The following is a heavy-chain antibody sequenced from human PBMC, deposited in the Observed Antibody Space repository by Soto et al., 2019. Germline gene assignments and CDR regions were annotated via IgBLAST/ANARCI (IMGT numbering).Heavy chain of an antibody. CDR3: ARDPDYGDYWGYFFDS. V-gene: IGHV1-2*02. J-gene: IGHJ4*02. D-gene: IGHD4-17*01. CDR2: INPTSGGT. Sequence: XSVKVSCKTSGYTFAAYYIHWIRQAPGQGLEWMGWINPTSGGTVYAQNFQDRVTMTRDTSISTAYMELRRLNSDDTAVYYCARDPDYGDYWGYFFDSWGQGPPVTVSS. CDR1: GYTFAAYY.